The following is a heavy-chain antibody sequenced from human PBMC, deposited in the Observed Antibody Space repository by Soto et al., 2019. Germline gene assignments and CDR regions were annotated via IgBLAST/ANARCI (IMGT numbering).Heavy chain of an antibody. J-gene: IGHJ3*02. Sequence: PGESLKISCKGSGYSFTSYWISWVRQMPGKGLEWMGRIDPSDSYTNYSPSFQGHVTISADKFISTAYLQWSSLKASDTAMYYCARAHYYDSSGYYGSRAFDIWGQGTMVTVSS. D-gene: IGHD3-22*01. V-gene: IGHV5-10-1*01. CDR1: GYSFTSYW. CDR3: ARAHYYDSSGYYGSRAFDI. CDR2: IDPSDSYT.